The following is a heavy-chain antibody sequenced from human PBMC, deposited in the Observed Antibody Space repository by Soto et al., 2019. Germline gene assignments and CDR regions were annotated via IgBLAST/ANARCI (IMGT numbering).Heavy chain of an antibody. V-gene: IGHV1-69*02. CDR1: GGTFSSYT. CDR3: ATEYSGSYGNHACDI. J-gene: IGHJ3*02. Sequence: QVQLVQSGAEVKKPGSSVKVSCKASGGTFSSYTISWVRQAPGQGLEWMGRIIPILGIANYAQKFQGRVTITADKSTSTAYMERSTLRSEDTAVYYCATEYSGSYGNHACDIWCQGTMVTVSS. CDR2: IIPILGIA. D-gene: IGHD1-26*01.